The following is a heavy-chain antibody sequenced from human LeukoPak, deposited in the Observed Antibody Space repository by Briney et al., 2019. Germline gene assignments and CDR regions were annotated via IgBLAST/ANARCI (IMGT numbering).Heavy chain of an antibody. Sequence: GASVKVSCKASGYTFTGYYMHWVRQAPGQGLEWMGWINPNSGGTNYAQKFQGRVTMTRDTSISTAYMELSRLRSDDTAVYYCARTGYCSSTSCYTASRPYYYYYMDVWGKGTTVTVSS. J-gene: IGHJ6*03. CDR3: ARTGYCSSTSCYTASRPYYYYYMDV. V-gene: IGHV1-2*02. D-gene: IGHD2-2*02. CDR1: GYTFTGYY. CDR2: INPNSGGT.